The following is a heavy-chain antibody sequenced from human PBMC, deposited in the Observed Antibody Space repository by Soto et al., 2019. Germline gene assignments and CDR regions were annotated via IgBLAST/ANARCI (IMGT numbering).Heavy chain of an antibody. J-gene: IGHJ5*02. D-gene: IGHD6-13*01. Sequence: GGSLRLSCAASGFTFSSYSMNWVRQAPGKGLEWVSSISSSSSYIYYADSVKGRFTISRDNAKNSLYLQMNSLRAEDTAVYYCAKEKIAAEFDPWGQGTLVTVSS. V-gene: IGHV3-21*04. CDR2: ISSSSSYI. CDR1: GFTFSSYS. CDR3: AKEKIAAEFDP.